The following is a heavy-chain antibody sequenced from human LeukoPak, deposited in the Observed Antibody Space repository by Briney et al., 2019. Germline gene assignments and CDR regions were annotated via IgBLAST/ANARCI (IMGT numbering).Heavy chain of an antibody. Sequence: SVKVSCKASGGTFSSYAISWVRQAPGQGLEWMGRIIPIFGTANYAQKFQGRVTITTDESTSTAYMELSSLRSEDTAVYYCARRLGLGYGEYESAFDIWGQGTMVTVSS. CDR2: IIPIFGTA. CDR3: ARRLGLGYGEYESAFDI. V-gene: IGHV1-69*05. J-gene: IGHJ3*02. CDR1: GGTFSSYA. D-gene: IGHD4-17*01.